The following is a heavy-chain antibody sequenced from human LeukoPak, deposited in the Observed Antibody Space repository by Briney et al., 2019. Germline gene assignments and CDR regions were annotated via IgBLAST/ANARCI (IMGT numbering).Heavy chain of an antibody. J-gene: IGHJ4*02. CDR2: IYSSGIT. CDR1: GGSIGSYY. V-gene: IGHV4-4*07. Sequence: SETLSLTCSVSGGSIGSYYWSWIRQPAGKGLEWIGRIYSSGITNYNPSLKSRVTMSVDTSKNQISPKLNSVTSADTAFYYCARVRSGSYYFDFWGQGTLVTVSS. D-gene: IGHD1-26*01. CDR3: ARVRSGSYYFDF.